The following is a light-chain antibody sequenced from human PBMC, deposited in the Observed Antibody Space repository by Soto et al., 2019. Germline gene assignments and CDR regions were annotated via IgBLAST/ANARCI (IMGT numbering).Light chain of an antibody. CDR3: QQYGTSPQT. CDR2: GAS. CDR1: QTISTN. Sequence: EVVMTQSPGTLSVSPGERATLSCRASQTISTNLAWYQQKPGQAPRLLIYGASTRAAGIPARFSASGSGTDFILTISRLAPEDFAVYYCQQYGTSPQTFGQGTKVDIK. J-gene: IGKJ1*01. V-gene: IGKV3-20*01.